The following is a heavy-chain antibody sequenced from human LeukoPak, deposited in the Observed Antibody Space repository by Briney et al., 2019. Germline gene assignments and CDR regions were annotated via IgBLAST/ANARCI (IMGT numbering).Heavy chain of an antibody. D-gene: IGHD6-13*01. Sequence: GGSLRLSCGASRFTFRGYAMAWVRQAPGKGLEWVSTISSSGENTYYTDSVKGRFTVSRDNSKNTLYLQMNSLRAEDTAVYFCAKDKTNSIWRFFDYWGQGTLVTVSS. CDR2: ISSSGENT. J-gene: IGHJ4*02. V-gene: IGHV3-23*01. CDR1: RFTFRGYA. CDR3: AKDKTNSIWRFFDY.